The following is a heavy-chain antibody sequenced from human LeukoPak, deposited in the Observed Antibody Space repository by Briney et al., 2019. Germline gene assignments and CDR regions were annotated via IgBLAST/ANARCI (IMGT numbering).Heavy chain of an antibody. CDR1: GGSISSSSYY. D-gene: IGHD2-15*01. Sequence: SETLSLTCTVSGGSISSSSYYWGWIRQPPGKGLEWIGYIYYSGSTNYNPSLKSRVTISVDTSKNQFSLKLSSVTAADTAVYYCARRYCSGGSCYSGAFDIWGQGTMVTVSS. V-gene: IGHV4-61*05. CDR2: IYYSGST. CDR3: ARRYCSGGSCYSGAFDI. J-gene: IGHJ3*02.